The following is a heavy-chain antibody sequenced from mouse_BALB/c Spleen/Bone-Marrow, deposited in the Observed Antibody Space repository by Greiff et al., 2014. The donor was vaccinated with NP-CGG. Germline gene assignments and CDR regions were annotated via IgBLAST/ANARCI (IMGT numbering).Heavy chain of an antibody. V-gene: IGHV1-7*01. Sequence: QVQLKESGAELAKPGASVKMSCKASGYTFTSYWMHWVKQRPGQGLEWIGYINPSNGYTEYSKKFKDKATLTADKSSSTAYMQLSSLTSEDSAVYYCAIMTYYAMDYWGQGTSVTVSS. J-gene: IGHJ4*01. CDR2: INPSNGYT. CDR1: GYTFTSYW. CDR3: AIMTYYAMDY.